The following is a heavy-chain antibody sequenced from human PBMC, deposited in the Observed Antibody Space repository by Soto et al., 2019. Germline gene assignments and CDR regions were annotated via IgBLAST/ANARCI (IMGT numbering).Heavy chain of an antibody. Sequence: SSETLSLTCAVYGGSFSGYYWSWIRQPPGKGLEWIEETNHSGSTNYNPSLKSRVTISVDTSKNQFSLKLSSVTAADTAVYYCARGGYSYGKTFGYWGQGTLVTVS. J-gene: IGHJ4*02. V-gene: IGHV4-34*01. D-gene: IGHD5-18*01. CDR1: GGSFSGYY. CDR2: TNHSGST. CDR3: ARGGYSYGKTFGY.